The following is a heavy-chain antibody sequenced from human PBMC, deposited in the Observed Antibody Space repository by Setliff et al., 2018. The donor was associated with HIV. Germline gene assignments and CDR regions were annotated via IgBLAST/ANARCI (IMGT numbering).Heavy chain of an antibody. CDR1: GYTFTNYG. J-gene: IGHJ1*01. CDR2: ISLYNGNT. CDR3: ARGYDRVEEYFHY. V-gene: IGHV1-18*04. D-gene: IGHD3-22*01. Sequence: GASVKVSCKASGYTFTNYGISWVRQAPGQGLEWMGWISLYNGNTKYAQKVQGRVTMTTDTSTSTAYMELRSLRSDDTAVYYCARGYDRVEEYFHYWGQGTLVTVSS.